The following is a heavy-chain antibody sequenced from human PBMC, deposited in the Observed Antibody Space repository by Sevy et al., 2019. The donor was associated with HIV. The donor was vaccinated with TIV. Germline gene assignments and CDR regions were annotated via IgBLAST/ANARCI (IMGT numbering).Heavy chain of an antibody. J-gene: IGHJ3*02. V-gene: IGHV3-7*03. CDR1: GFTFSSYW. D-gene: IGHD5-18*01. CDR2: IKQDGSEK. Sequence: GGSLRLSCAASGFTFSSYWMSWVRQAPGKGLEWVANIKQDGSEKYYVDSVKGRFTISRDNAKNSLYLQMNSLRAEDRAVYYCASGGIQLWLQMAFDIWGQGTMVTVSS. CDR3: ASGGIQLWLQMAFDI.